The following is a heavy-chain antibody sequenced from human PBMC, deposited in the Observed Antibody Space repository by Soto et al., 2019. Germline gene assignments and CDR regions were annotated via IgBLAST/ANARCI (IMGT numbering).Heavy chain of an antibody. CDR2: MNPNSGDT. CDR1: GYRFSDYY. D-gene: IGHD5-12*01. Sequence: QVQLVQSGAEVKKPGASVTVSCKASGYRFSDYYLHWVRQAPGQGPEWMGWMNPNSGDTKYAQKFKGRVTMTRDTSVRTAFLELNWLKSEDTAVYYCARESGGATATLDYYYFYMDVWGIGTTVTVSS. J-gene: IGHJ6*03. V-gene: IGHV1-2*02. CDR3: ARESGGATATLDYYYFYMDV.